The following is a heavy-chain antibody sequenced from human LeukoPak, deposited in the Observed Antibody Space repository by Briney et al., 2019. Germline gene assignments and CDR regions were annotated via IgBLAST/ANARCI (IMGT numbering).Heavy chain of an antibody. CDR3: ARDKVAGNPDY. CDR1: GYTFTTYY. V-gene: IGHV1-46*01. J-gene: IGHJ4*02. CDR2: INPSGGST. D-gene: IGHD6-19*01. Sequence: ASVKVSCKASGYTFTTYYVHWVRQAPGQGLEWMGIINPSGGSTSYAQKFQGRVTMTRDTSTTTVYMELSSLRSEDTAVYYCARDKVAGNPDYWGQGTLVTVSS.